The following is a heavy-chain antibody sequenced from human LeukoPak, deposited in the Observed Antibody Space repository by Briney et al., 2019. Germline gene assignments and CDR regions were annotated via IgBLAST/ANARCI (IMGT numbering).Heavy chain of an antibody. Sequence: GTLCLTCAASGVTISSYWLHWVRQAPGKGLVWVSRINTDGSSTNYADSVKGRFTISRDNAKNTLYLQMNSLRAEHTAVYYCARTQDWAFDFWGQGTLVTVSS. CDR1: GVTISSYW. CDR2: INTDGSST. D-gene: IGHD3/OR15-3a*01. CDR3: ARTQDWAFDF. J-gene: IGHJ4*02. V-gene: IGHV3-74*01.